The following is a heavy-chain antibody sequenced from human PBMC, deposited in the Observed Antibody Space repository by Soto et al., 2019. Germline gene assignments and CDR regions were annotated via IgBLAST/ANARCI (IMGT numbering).Heavy chain of an antibody. CDR1: GGSISSYY. CDR3: ARDGEAAAGTSWFDP. J-gene: IGHJ5*02. CDR2: TYYSGST. V-gene: IGHV4-59*01. Sequence: LSLTCTVSGGSISSYYWSWIRQPPGKGLEWIGYTYYSGSTNYNPSLKSRVTISVDTSKNQFSLKLSSVTAADTAVYYCARDGEAAAGTSWFDPWGQGTLVTVSS. D-gene: IGHD6-13*01.